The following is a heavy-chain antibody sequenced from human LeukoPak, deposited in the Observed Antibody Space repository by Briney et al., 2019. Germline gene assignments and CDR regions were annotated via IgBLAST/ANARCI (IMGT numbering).Heavy chain of an antibody. CDR3: ARDLSGSNALDY. J-gene: IGHJ4*02. CDR1: GFTFSNYA. Sequence: GGSLRLSCAASGFTFSNYAMHWVHQAPGKGLEYVSTITTNGDRTYYANSVKGRFTISRDNSKNTLYLQMGSLRAEDMAVYYCARDLSGSNALDYWGQGTLVTVSS. CDR2: ITTNGDRT. V-gene: IGHV3-64*01. D-gene: IGHD1-26*01.